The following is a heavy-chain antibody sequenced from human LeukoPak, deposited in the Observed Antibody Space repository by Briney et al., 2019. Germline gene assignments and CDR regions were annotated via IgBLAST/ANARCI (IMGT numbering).Heavy chain of an antibody. J-gene: IGHJ4*02. CDR2: INPSGGST. V-gene: IGHV1-46*01. Sequence: GASVKVSCKASGYTFTGYYMHWVRQAPGQGLEWMGIINPSGGSTSYAQKFQGRVTMTRDMSTSTVYMELSSLRSEDTAVYYCARRERTYFDWLSLDYWGQGTLVTVSS. CDR3: ARRERTYFDWLSLDY. CDR1: GYTFTGYY. D-gene: IGHD3-9*01.